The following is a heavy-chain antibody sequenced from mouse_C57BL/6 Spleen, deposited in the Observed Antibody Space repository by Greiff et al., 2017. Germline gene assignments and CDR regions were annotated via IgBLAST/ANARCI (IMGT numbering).Heavy chain of an antibody. CDR2: ISDGGSYT. V-gene: IGHV5-4*01. J-gene: IGHJ4*01. CDR3: VSLYGNYSYAMDY. Sequence: EVQLVESGGGLVKPGGSLKLSCAASGFTFSSYAMSWVRQTPEKRLEWVATISDGGSYTYYPGNVKGRFTISRDNAKNNLYLQMSHLKSEDTAMYYCVSLYGNYSYAMDYWGQGTSVTVSS. CDR1: GFTFSSYA. D-gene: IGHD2-1*01.